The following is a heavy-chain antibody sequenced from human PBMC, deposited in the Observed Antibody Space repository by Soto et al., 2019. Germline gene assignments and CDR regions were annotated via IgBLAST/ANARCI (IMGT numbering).Heavy chain of an antibody. CDR3: ANRLDGLDDLWSGYSGW. CDR2: ISGSGGST. CDR1: GFTFSSYA. D-gene: IGHD3-3*01. J-gene: IGHJ4*02. Sequence: EVQLLESGGGLVQPGGSLRLSCAASGFTFSSYAMSWVRQAPGKGLEWVSAISGSGGSTYYADSVKGRFTISRDNSKNTLYLQMNSLRAEDTAVYYFANRLDGLDDLWSGYSGWWGQGTLVTVSS. V-gene: IGHV3-23*01.